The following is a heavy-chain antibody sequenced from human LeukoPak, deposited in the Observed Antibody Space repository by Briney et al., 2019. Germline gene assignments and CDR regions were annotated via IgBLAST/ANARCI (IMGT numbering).Heavy chain of an antibody. V-gene: IGHV4-59*01. J-gene: IGHJ4*02. Sequence: PSETLSLTCTVSGGSISSYYWSWIRQPPGKGLEWIGYIYHTGSTSYSPSLRSRVTISADTSQNQFSLKLSSVTAADTAVYYCAREYGGNPDYWGQGTLVTVSS. D-gene: IGHD4-23*01. CDR1: GGSISSYY. CDR3: AREYGGNPDY. CDR2: IYHTGST.